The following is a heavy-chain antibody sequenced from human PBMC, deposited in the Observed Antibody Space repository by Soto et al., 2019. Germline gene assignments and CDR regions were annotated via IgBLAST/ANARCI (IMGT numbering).Heavy chain of an antibody. CDR3: ARNRRGGGYSFDY. V-gene: IGHV3-20*04. CDR1: GFIFEDYG. Sequence: DVQLVESGGGVVRPGGSLRLSCVGSGFIFEDYGMNWVRQSPGKGLEWLSFINWRGESTVYGDSVRGRFTISRDNAKNSLYLQMNSLRAEDTALYYCARNRRGGGYSFDYWGQGSLVTVSS. J-gene: IGHJ4*02. CDR2: INWRGEST.